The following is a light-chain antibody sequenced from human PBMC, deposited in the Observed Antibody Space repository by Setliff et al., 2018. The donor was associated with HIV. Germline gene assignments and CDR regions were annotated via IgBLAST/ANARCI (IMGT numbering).Light chain of an antibody. V-gene: IGLV2-14*03. CDR1: SSDVGAYNY. Sequence: QSALTQPASVSGSPGQSITISCTGTSSDVGAYNYVSWYQQHPGKAPKLMIYDVSNRPSGVSRRFSGSKSGNTASLTISGLQAEDEAAYYCTSYANSDAFIFGTGTKVTVL. J-gene: IGLJ1*01. CDR3: TSYANSDAFI. CDR2: DVS.